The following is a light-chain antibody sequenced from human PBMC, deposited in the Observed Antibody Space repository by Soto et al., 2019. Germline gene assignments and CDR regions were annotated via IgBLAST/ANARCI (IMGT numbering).Light chain of an antibody. V-gene: IGKV1-33*01. CDR3: QQYEKFPFT. CDR1: QGIRNY. J-gene: IGKJ4*01. CDR2: DAS. Sequence: DIQMTQSPSSLSASVGDTDPITCQASQGIRNYLNWFQQKLAKAPNLPIYDASNLATGVRSRFSGSGSGTDFTFTISSLQPEDIATYFCQQYEKFPFTFGGGTKVDIK.